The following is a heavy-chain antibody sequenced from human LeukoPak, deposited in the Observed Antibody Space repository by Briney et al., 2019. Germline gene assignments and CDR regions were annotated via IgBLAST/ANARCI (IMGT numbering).Heavy chain of an antibody. CDR1: GGSFSSYY. CDR3: ARSTMIALFDY. J-gene: IGHJ4*02. D-gene: IGHD3-22*01. CDR2: IYTSGST. V-gene: IGHV4-4*09. Sequence: SETLSLTCTVSGGSFSSYYWSWIRQPPGKGLQCIGYIYTSGSTNYNPSLKSRVTISADTSKNQFSLKLSSVTAADTAVYYCARSTMIALFDYWGQGTLVTVSS.